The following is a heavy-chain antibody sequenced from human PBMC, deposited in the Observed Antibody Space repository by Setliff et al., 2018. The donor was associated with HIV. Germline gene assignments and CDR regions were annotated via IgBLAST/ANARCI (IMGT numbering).Heavy chain of an antibody. CDR2: IRSKAYGGTT. Sequence: GGSLRLSCTASGFTFGDYAMSWFRQAPGKGLEWVGFIRSKAYGGTTEYAASVKVRFAISRDDSKSIVYLQMNSLKTEDTAVYYCTRVGGGYSGYDYSGFYMDVWGKGTTVTVSS. CDR1: GFTFGDYA. CDR3: TRVGGGYSGYDYSGFYMDV. V-gene: IGHV3-49*03. D-gene: IGHD5-12*01. J-gene: IGHJ6*03.